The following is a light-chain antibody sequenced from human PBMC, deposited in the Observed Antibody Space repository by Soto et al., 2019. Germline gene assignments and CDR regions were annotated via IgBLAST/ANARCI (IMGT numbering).Light chain of an antibody. CDR2: KAS. V-gene: IGKV1-5*03. J-gene: IGKJ1*01. CDR3: LQNFNFPCT. Sequence: DIKMTQSPATLSGSVGDRVTMTCRASQTISSWLAWYQQKPGRAPKLLIYKASTLQSGVPSRFSGSGSGTDFTLTISSLQPEDFATYYCLQNFNFPCTFGLGTTVDIK. CDR1: QTISSW.